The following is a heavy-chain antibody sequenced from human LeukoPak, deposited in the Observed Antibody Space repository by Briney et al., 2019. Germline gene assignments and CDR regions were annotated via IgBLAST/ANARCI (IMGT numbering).Heavy chain of an antibody. D-gene: IGHD6-13*01. V-gene: IGHV1-2*02. CDR1: GYTFSDYF. J-gene: IGHJ4*02. CDR3: ARGLLYSGGAAAGTH. CDR2: INPNSGGT. Sequence: ASVKVSCKASGYTFSDYFLHWVRQAPGQGLEWMGWINPNSGGTNYAQKFQGRVTMTRDTSISTAYMELSSLRSEDTAVYYCARGLLYSGGAAAGTHWGQGTLVTVSS.